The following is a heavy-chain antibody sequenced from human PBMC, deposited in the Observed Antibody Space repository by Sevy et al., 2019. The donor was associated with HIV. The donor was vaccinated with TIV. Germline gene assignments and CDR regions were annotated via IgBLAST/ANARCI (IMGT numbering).Heavy chain of an antibody. CDR2: INLDGSET. Sequence: GGSLRLSCAASGFTFSSYWMSWVRQAPGKGLEWLATINLDGSETFYVDSVKVRFTISRHNPRKSVYLQMTSLSAEDTAVYYCARLFYGSADYWGQGTLVTVSS. V-gene: IGHV3-7*01. CDR1: GFTFSSYW. D-gene: IGHD3-10*01. CDR3: ARLFYGSADY. J-gene: IGHJ4*02.